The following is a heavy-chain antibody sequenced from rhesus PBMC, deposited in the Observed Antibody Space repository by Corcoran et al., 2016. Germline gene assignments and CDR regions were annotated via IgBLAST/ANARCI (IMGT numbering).Heavy chain of an antibody. Sequence: QVQLQESGPGLVKPSETLSLTCAVSGGSFSSYWWSWIRQPPGKGLEWIGVINGNSGSTNAHPALKSRVTISKGASKAQFSLKLSSVTAADTAVYYCARVGYAWTGYDYYYYGLDSWGQGVVVTVSS. CDR3: ARVGYAWTGYDYYYYGLDS. CDR2: INGNSGST. CDR1: GGSFSSYW. J-gene: IGHJ6*01. V-gene: IGHV4-80*01. D-gene: IGHD3-3*01.